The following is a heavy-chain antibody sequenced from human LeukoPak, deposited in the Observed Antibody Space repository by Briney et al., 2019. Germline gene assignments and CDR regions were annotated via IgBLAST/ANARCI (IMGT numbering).Heavy chain of an antibody. CDR3: ARGTRNFDY. CDR1: GVSISSYY. J-gene: IGHJ4*02. V-gene: IGHV4-59*08. D-gene: IGHD3/OR15-3a*01. Sequence: SETLSLTCTVSGVSISSYYWSWIRQPPGKGLEWIGYIYYSGSTNYNPSLKSRVTISVDTSKNQFSLKLSSVTAADTAVYYCARGTRNFDYWGQGTLVTVST. CDR2: IYYSGST.